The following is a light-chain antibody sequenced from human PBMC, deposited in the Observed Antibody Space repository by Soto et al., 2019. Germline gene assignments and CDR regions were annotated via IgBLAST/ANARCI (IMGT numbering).Light chain of an antibody. CDR1: SSDIGSYNL. Sequence: QSALTQPASVSGSPGQSITISCTGTSSDIGSYNLVSWYQQYPGKAPQLIIHEVSKWPSGVSDRFSGSKSGTTASLTISGLQAEDEDYYYCCAYAGSRVIFGGGTKVTVL. J-gene: IGLJ2*01. V-gene: IGLV2-23*02. CDR2: EVS. CDR3: CAYAGSRVI.